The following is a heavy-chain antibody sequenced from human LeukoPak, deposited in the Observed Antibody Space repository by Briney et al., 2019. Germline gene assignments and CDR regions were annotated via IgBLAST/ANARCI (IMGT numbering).Heavy chain of an antibody. Sequence: GGSLRLSCAASGFTFDDYGMSWVRQAPGKGLEWVSGINWNGGSTGYADSVKGRFTISRDNAKNSLYLQMNSLRAEDTASYHCASGGMATNDAFDIWGQGTMVTVSS. CDR2: INWNGGST. V-gene: IGHV3-20*01. J-gene: IGHJ3*02. D-gene: IGHD5-12*01. CDR3: ASGGMATNDAFDI. CDR1: GFTFDDYG.